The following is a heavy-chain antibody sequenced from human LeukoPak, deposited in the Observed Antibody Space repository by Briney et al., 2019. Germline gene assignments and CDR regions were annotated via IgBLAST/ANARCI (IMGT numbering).Heavy chain of an antibody. Sequence: SETLSLTCGVYGGSFSGYYWSWIRQPPGKGLEWIGEINHSGSTNYNPSLKSRVTISVDTSKNQFSLKLSSVTAADTAVYYCARGNYYDSSGYYGYWRQETLVTVSS. CDR1: GGSFSGYY. J-gene: IGHJ4*02. CDR2: INHSGST. V-gene: IGHV4-34*01. D-gene: IGHD3-22*01. CDR3: ARGNYYDSSGYYGY.